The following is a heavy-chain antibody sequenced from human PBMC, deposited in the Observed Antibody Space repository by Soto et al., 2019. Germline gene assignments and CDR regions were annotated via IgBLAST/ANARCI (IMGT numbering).Heavy chain of an antibody. D-gene: IGHD3-10*01. V-gene: IGHV1-69*13. CDR1: GGTLSKYA. J-gene: IGHJ5*02. CDR2: IIPMSGTT. Sequence: SVKVSCKASGGTLSKYAINWVRQAPGQGLEWMGGIIPMSGTTNDAQKYKGRLTITADESTSTVIMELSGLRSEDTAEYYCTCEVITLIRGFTRPHNWFDPWGQGTLVTVSS. CDR3: TCEVITLIRGFTRPHNWFDP.